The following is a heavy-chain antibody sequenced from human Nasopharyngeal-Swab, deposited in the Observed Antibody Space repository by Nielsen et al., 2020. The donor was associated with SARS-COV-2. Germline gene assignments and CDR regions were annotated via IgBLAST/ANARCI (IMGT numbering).Heavy chain of an antibody. J-gene: IGHJ4*02. CDR2: ISSSSSTI. CDR3: ARDWQWMAFDS. D-gene: IGHD6-19*01. Sequence: GESLKISCAASGFTFSSYSMNWVRQAPGKGLEWVSYISSSSSTIYYADSVKGRFTISRDNAKNSLYLQMNSLRAEDTAIYYCARDWQWMAFDSWGQGVLVTVSS. CDR1: GFTFSSYS. V-gene: IGHV3-48*01.